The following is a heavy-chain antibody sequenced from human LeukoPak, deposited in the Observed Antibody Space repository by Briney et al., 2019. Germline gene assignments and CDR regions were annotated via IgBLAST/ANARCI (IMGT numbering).Heavy chain of an antibody. Sequence: PSETLSLTCSVSGGSISSSSYYWGWIRQPPGKGLEWIGSIYYSGRTYYNPSLKSRVTISVDTSKSQFSLKLSSVTAADTAVYTVAGQNKVFEIWGKGTMVTVFS. D-gene: IGHD5-12*01. CDR1: GGSISSSSYY. CDR3: AGQNKVFEI. CDR2: IYYSGRT. V-gene: IGHV4-39*01. J-gene: IGHJ3*02.